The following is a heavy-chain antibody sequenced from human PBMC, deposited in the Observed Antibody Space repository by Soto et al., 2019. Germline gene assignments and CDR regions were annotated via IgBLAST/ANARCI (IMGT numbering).Heavy chain of an antibody. CDR3: ARGPSTVTTLPYY. D-gene: IGHD4-17*01. CDR1: GGTFSSYT. J-gene: IGHJ4*02. Sequence: SVKVSCKASGGTFSSYTISWVRQAPGQGLEWMGRIIPILGIANYAQKFQGRVTITADKSTSTAYMELSSLRSEDTAVYYCARGPSTVTTLPYYWGQGTLVTVSS. V-gene: IGHV1-69*02. CDR2: IIPILGIA.